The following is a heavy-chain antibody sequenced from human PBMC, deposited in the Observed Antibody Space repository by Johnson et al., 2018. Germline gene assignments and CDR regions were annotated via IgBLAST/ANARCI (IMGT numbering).Heavy chain of an antibody. V-gene: IGHV3-30-3*01. D-gene: IGHD5-18*01. J-gene: IGHJ6*02. CDR3: ARGVTAMVLSYYDYGMDV. CDR2: ISYDGSNK. Sequence: QVQLVESGGGVVQPGRSLRLSCAASGFTFSSYDMHWVRQAPGKGLEWVAVISYDGSNKYYVDSVKGRFTISRDNSKNTLYLQMNSLRAGDTAVYYCARGVTAMVLSYYDYGMDVWGQGTTVTVSS. CDR1: GFTFSSYD.